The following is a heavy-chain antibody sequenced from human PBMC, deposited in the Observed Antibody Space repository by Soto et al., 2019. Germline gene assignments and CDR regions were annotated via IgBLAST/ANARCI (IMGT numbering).Heavy chain of an antibody. V-gene: IGHV1-69*13. CDR2: IIPIFGTA. Sequence: ASVKVSCKASGGTFSSYAISWVRQAPGQGLEWMGGIIPIFGTANYAQKFQGRVTITADESTSTAYMELSSLRSDDTAVYYCARASQMVINPYYYPMDVWGQGTTVTVSS. J-gene: IGHJ6*02. D-gene: IGHD3-22*01. CDR1: GGTFSSYA. CDR3: ARASQMVINPYYYPMDV.